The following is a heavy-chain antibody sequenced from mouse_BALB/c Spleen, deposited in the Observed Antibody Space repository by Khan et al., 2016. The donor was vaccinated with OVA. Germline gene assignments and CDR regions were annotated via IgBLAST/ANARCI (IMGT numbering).Heavy chain of an antibody. J-gene: IGHJ4*01. CDR3: ARFYYGSINYCAMDY. Sequence: QVQLKEPGPGLVAPSQSLSITCTVSGFPLTSYGVSWVREPPGKGLEWLGVIWGDGNTNHHSALISRLSISKDNSKSQVFLRLNGLQTDATAPYSWARFYYGSINYCAMDYWGRGTAVTDSS. CDR2: IWGDGNT. D-gene: IGHD1-1*01. V-gene: IGHV2-3*01. CDR1: GFPLTSYG.